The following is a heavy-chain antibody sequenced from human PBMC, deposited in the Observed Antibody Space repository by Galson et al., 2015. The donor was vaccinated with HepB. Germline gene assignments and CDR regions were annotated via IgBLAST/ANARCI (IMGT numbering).Heavy chain of an antibody. V-gene: IGHV3-53*01. CDR3: VRDKDGYNY. Sequence: SLRLSCAASGFTVSSNYMSWVRQAPGKGLEWVSIIYSGGNTYYADSVKGRFTISRDNSKNTLYLQMNSLRAEGAAVYYCVRDKDGYNYWGQGTLVTVSS. CDR2: IYSGGNT. J-gene: IGHJ4*02. CDR1: GFTVSSNY. D-gene: IGHD5-24*01.